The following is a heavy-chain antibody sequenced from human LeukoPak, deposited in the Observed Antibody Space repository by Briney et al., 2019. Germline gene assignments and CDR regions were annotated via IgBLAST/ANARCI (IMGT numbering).Heavy chain of an antibody. D-gene: IGHD3-16*02. CDR3: ARDLLALGELSFLGY. CDR1: GYTFTSYG. V-gene: IGHV1-18*01. Sequence: ASVKVSCKASGYTFTSYGISWVRQAPGQGLEWMGWISAYNGNTNYAQKLQGRVTMTTDTSTSTAYMELRSLRSDDTAVYYCARDLLALGELSFLGYWGQGTLVTVSS. J-gene: IGHJ4*02. CDR2: ISAYNGNT.